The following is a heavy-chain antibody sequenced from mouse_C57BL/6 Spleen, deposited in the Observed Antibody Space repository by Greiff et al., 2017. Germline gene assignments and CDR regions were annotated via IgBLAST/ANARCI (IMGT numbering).Heavy chain of an antibody. J-gene: IGHJ4*01. Sequence: VQLQQPGAELVKPGASVKLSCKASGYTFTSYWMQWVKQRPGQGLEWIGEIDPSDSYTNYNQKLKGKATLTVDTSSSTAYMQLSSLTSEDSAVYYCARNYYGSSYYYAMDYWGQGTSVTVSS. CDR2: IDPSDSYT. CDR3: ARNYYGSSYYYAMDY. D-gene: IGHD1-1*01. CDR1: GYTFTSYW. V-gene: IGHV1-50*01.